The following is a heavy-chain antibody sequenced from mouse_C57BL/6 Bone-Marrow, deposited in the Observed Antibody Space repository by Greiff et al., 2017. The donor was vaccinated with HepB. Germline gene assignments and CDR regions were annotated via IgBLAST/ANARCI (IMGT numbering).Heavy chain of an antibody. CDR2: IDPANGNT. CDR1: GFNIKNTL. Sequence: KQSLAKLVRPGASVKLSCTPSGFNIKNTLMPWVKQGPEQGLEWIGRIDPANGNTKYAPKFQGKATITADTSSNTAYLQLSSLTSEDTAIYYCASPDSSGYLNFDYWGQGTTLTVSS. D-gene: IGHD3-2*02. J-gene: IGHJ2*01. CDR3: ASPDSSGYLNFDY. V-gene: IGHV14-3*01.